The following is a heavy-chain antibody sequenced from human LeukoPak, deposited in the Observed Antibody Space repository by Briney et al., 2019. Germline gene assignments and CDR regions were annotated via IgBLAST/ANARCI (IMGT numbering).Heavy chain of an antibody. J-gene: IGHJ5*02. Sequence: ASVKVSCKASGYTFTSYGISWVRQAPGQGLEWMGWISAYNGNTNYAQKLQGRVTMTTDTSTSTAYMELRSLRSDDTAVYYCARDAPNCSGGSCYPSYWFDPWGQGTLVTVSS. CDR2: ISAYNGNT. CDR1: GYTFTSYG. V-gene: IGHV1-18*01. D-gene: IGHD2-15*01. CDR3: ARDAPNCSGGSCYPSYWFDP.